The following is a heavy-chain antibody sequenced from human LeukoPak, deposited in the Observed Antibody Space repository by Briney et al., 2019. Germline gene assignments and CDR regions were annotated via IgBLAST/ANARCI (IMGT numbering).Heavy chain of an antibody. D-gene: IGHD3-16*02. CDR2: INHSGST. CDR3: ARGGYKTYYDYVWGSYRSLFFDY. J-gene: IGHJ4*02. CDR1: GGSFSGYY. Sequence: PSETLSLTCAFYGGSFSGYYWSWIRQPPGKGLEWIGEINHSGSTNYNPSLKSRVTISVDTSKNQFSLKLSSVTAADTAVYYCARGGYKTYYDYVWGSYRSLFFDYWGQGTLVTVSS. V-gene: IGHV4-34*01.